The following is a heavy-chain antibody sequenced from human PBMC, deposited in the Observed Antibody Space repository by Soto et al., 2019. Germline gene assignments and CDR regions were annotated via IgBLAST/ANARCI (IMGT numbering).Heavy chain of an antibody. J-gene: IGHJ3*02. CDR1: GGSISSSSYY. V-gene: IGHV4-39*02. CDR3: AREGRWLQLVAFDI. Sequence: QLQLQESGPGLVKPSETLSLTCTVSGGSISSSSYYWGWIRQPPGKGLEWIGSIYYSGSTYYNPSLKSRVTISVDTSKNQFSLKLSSVTAADTAVYYCAREGRWLQLVAFDIWGQGTMVTVSS. D-gene: IGHD5-12*01. CDR2: IYYSGST.